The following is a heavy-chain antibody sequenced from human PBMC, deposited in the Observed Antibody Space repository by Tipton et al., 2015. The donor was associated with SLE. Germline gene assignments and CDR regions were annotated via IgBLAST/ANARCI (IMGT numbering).Heavy chain of an antibody. D-gene: IGHD2-2*01. CDR2: ISGTGNTI. Sequence: VQSGGSLRLSCAASGFTFVTYDMHWVRQAPGKGLEWISYISGTGNTIYYADSVKGRFTVSRDNAKNSLYLQMNSLRAEDTAVYYCASALVVPDRDAFDIWGQGTMVTVSS. CDR1: GFTFVTYD. CDR3: ASALVVPDRDAFDI. J-gene: IGHJ3*02. V-gene: IGHV3-48*03.